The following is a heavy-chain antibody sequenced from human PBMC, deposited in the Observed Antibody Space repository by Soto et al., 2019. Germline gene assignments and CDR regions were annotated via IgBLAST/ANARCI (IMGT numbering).Heavy chain of an antibody. V-gene: IGHV3-30-3*01. CDR3: AKVGPYDSSAANAFDI. D-gene: IGHD3-22*01. CDR1: GFTFSSYA. CDR2: ISYDGSNK. J-gene: IGHJ3*02. Sequence: PGGSLRLSCAASGFTFSSYAMHWVRQAPGKGLEWVAVISYDGSNKYYADSVKGRFTISRDNSKNTLYLQMNSLRAEDTAVYYCAKVGPYDSSAANAFDIWGQGTMVTVSS.